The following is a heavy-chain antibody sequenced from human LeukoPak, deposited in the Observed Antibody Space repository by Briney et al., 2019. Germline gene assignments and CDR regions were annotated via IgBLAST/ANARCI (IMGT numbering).Heavy chain of an antibody. CDR1: GFTFSSYW. V-gene: IGHV3-74*01. CDR2: INSDGSST. CDR3: ARATAYYDFWSGTFESYYYYYYMDV. Sequence: GGSLRLSCAASGFTFSSYWMHWVRQAPGKGLVWVSRINSDGSSTSYADSVKGRFTISRDNAKNTLYLQMNSLRAEDTAVYYCARATAYYDFWSGTFESYYYYYYMDVWGKGTTVTVSS. J-gene: IGHJ6*03. D-gene: IGHD3-3*01.